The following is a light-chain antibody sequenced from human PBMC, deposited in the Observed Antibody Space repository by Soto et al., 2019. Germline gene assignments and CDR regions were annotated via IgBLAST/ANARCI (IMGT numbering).Light chain of an antibody. CDR3: QQRNSWPPIT. Sequence: EIVLTQSPVTLSLSPGERATLSCRASQSVRTYLAWYQVKPGQAPRLLIYDASSRASGVPARFSGSGSGTDFTLTISSLEPEDFPLYYCQQRNSWPPITFGQGTRLEIK. CDR2: DAS. J-gene: IGKJ5*01. CDR1: QSVRTY. V-gene: IGKV3-11*01.